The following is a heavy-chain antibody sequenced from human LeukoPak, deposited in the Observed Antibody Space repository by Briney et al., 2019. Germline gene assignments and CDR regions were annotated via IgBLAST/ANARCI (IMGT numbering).Heavy chain of an antibody. V-gene: IGHV4-59*12. J-gene: IGHJ4*02. CDR3: ARWYYDSSGYRYFDY. CDR1: GDSISTYY. D-gene: IGHD3-22*01. CDR2: IDYSGNT. Sequence: SETLSLTCTVSGDSISTYYWTWIRQPPGKGLEWIGNIDYSGNTKYNPSLNSRVTISVDTSKNHFSLKLSSVTAADTAVYYCARWYYDSSGYRYFDYWGQGTLVIVSS.